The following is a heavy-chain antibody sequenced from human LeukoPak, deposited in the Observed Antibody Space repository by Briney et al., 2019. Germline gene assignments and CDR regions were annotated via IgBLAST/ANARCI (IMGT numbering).Heavy chain of an antibody. V-gene: IGHV3-33*08. Sequence: GRSLRLSCAASGFTFSSYGTHWVRQAPGKGLEWVAVIWYDGSNKYYADSVKGRFTISRDNSKNTLYLQMNSLRAEDTAVYYCASSPMSIAVAGHDASDIWGQGTMVTVSS. D-gene: IGHD6-19*01. CDR3: ASSPMSIAVAGHDASDI. CDR2: IWYDGSNK. J-gene: IGHJ3*02. CDR1: GFTFSSYG.